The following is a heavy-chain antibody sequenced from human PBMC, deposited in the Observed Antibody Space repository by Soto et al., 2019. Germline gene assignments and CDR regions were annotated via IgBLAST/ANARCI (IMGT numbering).Heavy chain of an antibody. J-gene: IGHJ4*02. CDR3: ARKRGPFDD. V-gene: IGHV5-10-1*01. Sequence: GESLKISCKVSGDSFADYWINWLRQMPGKGLEWMGRIDPDDSYTIYSPSFQGHVTISADRSIGTAYLQWSSLKASDTAIYYCARKRGPFDDWGQGTLGTVSS. CDR2: IDPDDSYT. CDR1: GDSFADYW. D-gene: IGHD3-16*01.